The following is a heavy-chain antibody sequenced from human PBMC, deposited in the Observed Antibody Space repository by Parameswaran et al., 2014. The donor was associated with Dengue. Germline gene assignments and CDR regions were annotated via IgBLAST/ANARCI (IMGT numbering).Heavy chain of an antibody. J-gene: IGHJ4*02. D-gene: IGHD3-10*01. CDR2: IKSKTDGGTT. Sequence: VRQAPGKGLEWVGRIKSKTDGGTTDYAAPVKGRFTISRDDSKNTLYLQMNSLKTEDTAVYYCTTEKKYYGSGSYCILPFDYWGQGTLVTVSS. CDR3: TTEKKYYGSGSYCILPFDY. V-gene: IGHV3-15*01.